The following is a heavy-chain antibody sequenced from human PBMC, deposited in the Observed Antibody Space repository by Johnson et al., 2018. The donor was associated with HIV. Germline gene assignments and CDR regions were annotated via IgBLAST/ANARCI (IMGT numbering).Heavy chain of an antibody. J-gene: IGHJ3*02. CDR2: RRGKRGKR. CDR1: GFTFDEYV. CDR3: ARDGGRGDFDI. V-gene: IGHV3-9*01. D-gene: IGHD3-16*01. Sequence: VQLVESGGGWVQPGRSLRVSCAASGFTFDEYVIHWVRQAPGKGREGGGGRRGKRGKRGEEDGRKGRFTISRDNAKNSLYLQMNSLRVEDTAVYYCARDGGRGDFDIWGQGTRVSVSS.